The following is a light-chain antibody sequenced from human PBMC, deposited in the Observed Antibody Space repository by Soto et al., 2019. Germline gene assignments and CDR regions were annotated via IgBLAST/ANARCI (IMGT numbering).Light chain of an antibody. CDR2: EVS. Sequence: QSALTQPASVSGSPGQSITISCTGTSSDVGSYNLVSWYRQHPGKAPKLMISEVSKRPSGVSNRFSGSKSGSTASLTISGLQAEDEADYYCCSYAGSSTLVFGGGTKVTVL. J-gene: IGLJ2*01. CDR3: CSYAGSSTLV. V-gene: IGLV2-23*02. CDR1: SSDVGSYNL.